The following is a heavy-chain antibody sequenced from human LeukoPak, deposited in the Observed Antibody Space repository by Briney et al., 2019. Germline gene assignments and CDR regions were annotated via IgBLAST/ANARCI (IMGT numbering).Heavy chain of an antibody. J-gene: IGHJ4*02. D-gene: IGHD3-3*01. CDR2: ISAYNGNT. V-gene: IGHV1-18*01. CDR3: AAMRTYYDFWSGPEE. CDR1: GYTFTSYG. Sequence: ASVTVSCKASGYTFTSYGISWVRQAPGQGLEWMGGISAYNGNTNYAQKLQRRVTMTTDTSTSTAYMELRSLRSDDTAVYYCAAMRTYYDFWSGPEEWGQGTLVTVSS.